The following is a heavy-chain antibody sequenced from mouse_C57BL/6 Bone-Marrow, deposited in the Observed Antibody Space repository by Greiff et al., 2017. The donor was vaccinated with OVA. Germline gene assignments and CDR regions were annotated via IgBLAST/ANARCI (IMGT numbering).Heavy chain of an antibody. V-gene: IGHV14-4*01. CDR3: TTLTVVA. CDR1: GFNIKDDY. D-gene: IGHD1-1*01. Sequence: EVKLMESGAELVRSGASVKLSCTASGFNIKDDYMHWVKQRPEQGLEWIGWIDPENGDTEYASKFQGKATITADTSSNTAYLQLSSLTSEDTAVYYCTTLTVVARGQGTLVTVSA. CDR2: IDPENGDT. J-gene: IGHJ3*01.